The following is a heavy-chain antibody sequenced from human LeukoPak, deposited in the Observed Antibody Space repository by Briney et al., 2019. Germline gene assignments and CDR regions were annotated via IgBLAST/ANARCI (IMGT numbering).Heavy chain of an antibody. J-gene: IGHJ5*02. D-gene: IGHD2-2*01. CDR3: ARDMRNNWFDP. CDR1: GFIFSSYG. Sequence: GRSLRLSCAASGFIFSSYGMHWVRQAPGKGLEWVAVISYDGSNKYYADSVKGRFTFSRDNSKNTLYLQMNSLRAEDTAVYYCARDMRNNWFDPWGQGTLVTVSS. CDR2: ISYDGSNK. V-gene: IGHV3-30*03.